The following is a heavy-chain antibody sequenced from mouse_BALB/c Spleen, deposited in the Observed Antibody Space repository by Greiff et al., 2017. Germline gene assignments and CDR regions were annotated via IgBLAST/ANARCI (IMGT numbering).Heavy chain of an antibody. CDR3: ARRSITTPWFAY. V-gene: IGHV3-2*02. J-gene: IGHJ3*01. CDR1: GYSITSDYA. D-gene: IGHD2-4*01. Sequence: ESGPGLVKPSQSLSLTCTVTGYSITSDYAWNWIRQFPGNKLEWMGYISYSGSTSYNPSLKSRISITRDTSKNQFFLQLNSVTTEDTATYYCARRSITTPWFAYWGQGTLVTVSA. CDR2: ISYSGST.